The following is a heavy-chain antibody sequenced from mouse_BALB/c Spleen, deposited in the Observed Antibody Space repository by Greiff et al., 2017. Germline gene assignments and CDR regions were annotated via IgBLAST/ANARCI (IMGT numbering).Heavy chain of an antibody. D-gene: IGHD2-1*01. Sequence: VQLQQPGAELVKPGASVKMSCKASGYTFTSYNMHWVKQTPGQGLEWIGAIYPGNGDTSYNQKFKGKATLTADKSSSTAYMQLSSLTSEDSAVYYCAKGVYGNYVAYWGQGTLVTVSA. V-gene: IGHV1-12*01. J-gene: IGHJ3*01. CDR3: AKGVYGNYVAY. CDR1: GYTFTSYN. CDR2: IYPGNGDT.